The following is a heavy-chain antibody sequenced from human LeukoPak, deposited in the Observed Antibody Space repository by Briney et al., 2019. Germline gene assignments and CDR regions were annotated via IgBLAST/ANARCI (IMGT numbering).Heavy chain of an antibody. Sequence: GGSLRLSCAASGFTFSNYDMHWVRQAPGKGLEWVAVIWYDGISNYYADSVKGRFSISRDNSKNALYPQMNSLSAEDTAVYFCARDYSRNSFDYWGQGTLVTVSS. D-gene: IGHD6-13*01. V-gene: IGHV3-33*01. J-gene: IGHJ4*02. CDR2: IWYDGISN. CDR1: GFTFSNYD. CDR3: ARDYSRNSFDY.